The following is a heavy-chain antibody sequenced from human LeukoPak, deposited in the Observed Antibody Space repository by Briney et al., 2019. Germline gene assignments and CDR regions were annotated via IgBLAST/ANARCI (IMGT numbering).Heavy chain of an antibody. D-gene: IGHD3-10*01. CDR1: GFTFINYG. J-gene: IGHJ4*02. CDR2: IRYDRSNQ. Sequence: GGSLRLSCAASGFTFINYGMHWVRQAPGKGLEWVAFIRYDRSNQYYADTVKGRFTISRDNSKNTVYLQMNSLRAEDTAAYYCAKVSGFYFDYWGQGTLVTLSS. V-gene: IGHV3-30*02. CDR3: AKVSGFYFDY.